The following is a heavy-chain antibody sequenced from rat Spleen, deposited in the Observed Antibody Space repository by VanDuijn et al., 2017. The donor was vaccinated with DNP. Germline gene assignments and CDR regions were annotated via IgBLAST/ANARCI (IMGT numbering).Heavy chain of an antibody. V-gene: IGHV2S12*01. CDR1: GFSLTSYG. J-gene: IGHJ2*01. CDR2: ISSGGDT. Sequence: QVQLKESGPGLVQPSQTLSLTCTVSGFSLTSYGVSWVRQPPGKGLEWIAAISSGGDTYYNSALKSRLSISRDTSKSQVFLKMNSLHTEDTAIYFCTRDDSGPNYWGQGVMVTVSS. D-gene: IGHD1-1*01. CDR3: TRDDSGPNY.